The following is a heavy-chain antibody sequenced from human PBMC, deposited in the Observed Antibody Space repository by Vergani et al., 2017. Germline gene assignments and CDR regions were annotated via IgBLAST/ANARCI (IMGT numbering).Heavy chain of an antibody. CDR3: ARRRSENYWWFDP. CDR2: IYPGDSDT. D-gene: IGHD1-26*01. J-gene: IGHJ5*02. V-gene: IGHV5-51*01. Sequence: EVQLVQSGAEVKRPGESLKISCKGSGYSFATYWIGWVRQMPGKGLEWMGIIYPGDSDTRYSPSFQGQVTISADKSISTAYLQWSSLKASDTAMYYCARRRSENYWWFDPWGHGTLVTVSS. CDR1: GYSFATYW.